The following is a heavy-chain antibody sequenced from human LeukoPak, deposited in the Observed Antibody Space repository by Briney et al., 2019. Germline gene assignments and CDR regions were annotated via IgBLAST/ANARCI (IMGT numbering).Heavy chain of an antibody. CDR1: GGSISSSNYY. V-gene: IGHV4-39*01. CDR3: ARGVTTFGVLIISWLNFDS. Sequence: SETLSLTCTVSGGSISSSNYYWGWIRQPPGKGLEWIGSIYYSGSTYYNPSLKSRVTISVDTSKNQFSLKLSSVTAADTAVYYCARGVTTFGVLIISWLNFDSWGQGTLVTVSS. CDR2: IYYSGST. J-gene: IGHJ4*02. D-gene: IGHD3-3*01.